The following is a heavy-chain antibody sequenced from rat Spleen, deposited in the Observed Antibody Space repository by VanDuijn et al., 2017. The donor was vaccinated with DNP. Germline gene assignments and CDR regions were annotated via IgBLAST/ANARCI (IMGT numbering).Heavy chain of an antibody. V-gene: IGHV3-3*01. CDR2: INSAGST. CDR1: GYSITSCCR. CDR3: ARWDYGRYGFDY. J-gene: IGHJ2*01. Sequence: EVQLQESGPGLVKPSQSLSLTCSVTGYSITSCCRWTWIRKFPGHKLEWMGYINSAGSTNYNPYLKGRISITSDTSKNQFFLQMNSLRSEDMATYYCARWDYGRYGFDYWGQGVKVTVSS. D-gene: IGHD1-3*01.